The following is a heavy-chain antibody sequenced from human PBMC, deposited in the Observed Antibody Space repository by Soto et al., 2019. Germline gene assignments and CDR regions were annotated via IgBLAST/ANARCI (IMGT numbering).Heavy chain of an antibody. CDR1: GYTFTIYG. V-gene: IGHV1-18*01. D-gene: IGHD5-18*01. Sequence: ASVKVSCTASGYTFTIYGISWVRQAPGQGLEWMGWISAYNGNTNYAQKLQGRVTMTTDTSTSTAYMELRSLRSDDTAVYYCAREVDTAMGPTFDYWGQGTLVNVSS. CDR2: ISAYNGNT. CDR3: AREVDTAMGPTFDY. J-gene: IGHJ4*02.